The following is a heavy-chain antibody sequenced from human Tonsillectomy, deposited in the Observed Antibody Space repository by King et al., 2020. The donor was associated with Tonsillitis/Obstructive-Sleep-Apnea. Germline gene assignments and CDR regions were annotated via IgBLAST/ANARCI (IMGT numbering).Heavy chain of an antibody. CDR2: IIPIFGTA. CDR3: ARGRWNKYYYYYYMDV. V-gene: IGHV1-69*01. J-gene: IGHJ6*03. Sequence: VQLVESGAEVTKPGSSVKVSCKASGGTFSSDAISWVRQAPGQGLEWMGGIIPIFGTANYAQRFQGRVTSTADESTSIAYMELRSLRSEDTAVYYCARGRWNKYYYYYYMDVWGKGTTVTVSS. D-gene: IGHD1/OR15-1a*01. CDR1: GGTFSSDA.